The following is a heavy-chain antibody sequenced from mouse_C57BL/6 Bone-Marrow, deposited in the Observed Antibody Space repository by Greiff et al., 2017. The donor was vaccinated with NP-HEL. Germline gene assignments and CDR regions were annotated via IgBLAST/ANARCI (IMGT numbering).Heavy chain of an antibody. V-gene: IGHV10-3*01. CDR1: GFTFTTYA. CDR2: IRSKSSNYAT. CDR3: VRDYYGSSHWYFDV. J-gene: IGHJ1*03. Sequence: VQLKESGGGLVQPKGSLKLSCAASGFTFTTYAMHWVRQAPGKGLEWVARIRSKSSNYATYYADSVKDRFTISRDDSQSMLYLQMNNLKTEDTAMYYCVRDYYGSSHWYFDVWGTGTTVTVSS. D-gene: IGHD1-1*01.